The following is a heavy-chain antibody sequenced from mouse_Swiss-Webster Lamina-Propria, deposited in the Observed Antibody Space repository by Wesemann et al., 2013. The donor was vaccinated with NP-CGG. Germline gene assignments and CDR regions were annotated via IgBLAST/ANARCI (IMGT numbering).Heavy chain of an antibody. CDR3: ARGGLRDFDV. D-gene: IGHD1-1*01. CDR2: ISTYYGDA. V-gene: IGHV1S137*01. Sequence: QVQLQQSGAELVRPGVSVKISCKGSGYTFTDYAMHWVKQSHAKSLEWIGVISTYYGDASYNQKFKGKATMTVDKSSSTAYMELARLTSEDSAIYYCARGGLRDFDVWGAGTTVTVSS. J-gene: IGHJ1*01. CDR1: GYTFTDYA.